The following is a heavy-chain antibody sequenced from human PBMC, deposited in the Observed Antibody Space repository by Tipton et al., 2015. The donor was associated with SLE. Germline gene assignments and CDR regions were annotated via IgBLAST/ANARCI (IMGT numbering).Heavy chain of an antibody. Sequence: RSLRLSCAASGFTFSSYGMHWVRQAPGKGLEWVAVISYDGSNKYYADSVKGRFTISRDNSNNTLYLQMNSLRAEDTAVYYCAKDPLIGFDSSGHYYPYYFDYWGQGTLVTVSS. CDR3: AKDPLIGFDSSGHYYPYYFDY. CDR2: ISYDGSNK. V-gene: IGHV3-30*18. CDR1: GFTFSSYG. J-gene: IGHJ4*02. D-gene: IGHD3-22*01.